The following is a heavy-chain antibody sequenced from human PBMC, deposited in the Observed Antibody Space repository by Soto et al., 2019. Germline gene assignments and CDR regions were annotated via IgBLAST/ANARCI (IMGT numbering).Heavy chain of an antibody. Sequence: QVQLVQSGAEVKKPGSSVKVSCKASGGTFSSYAISWVRQAPGQGLEWMGGIIPIFGTANYAQKFQGRVTITADXXTXTXXMGLSSLRSEDTAVYYCARCSSSSGGGYYYYGMDVWGQGTTVTVSS. CDR2: IIPIFGTA. D-gene: IGHD6-6*01. CDR1: GGTFSSYA. J-gene: IGHJ6*02. V-gene: IGHV1-69*12. CDR3: ARCSSSSGGGYYYYGMDV.